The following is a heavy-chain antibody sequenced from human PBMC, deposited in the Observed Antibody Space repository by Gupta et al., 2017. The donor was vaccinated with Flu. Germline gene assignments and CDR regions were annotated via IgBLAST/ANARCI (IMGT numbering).Heavy chain of an antibody. Sequence: WSGIRQPPGKGLEGIGEINHSGSTNYNPSLKSRVTISVDTSKNQFSLKLSSVTAADTAVYYCARVYYDILTGYYTRWFDPWGQGTLVPVSS. D-gene: IGHD3-9*01. J-gene: IGHJ5*02. CDR3: ARVYYDILTGYYTRWFDP. V-gene: IGHV4-34*01. CDR2: INHSGST.